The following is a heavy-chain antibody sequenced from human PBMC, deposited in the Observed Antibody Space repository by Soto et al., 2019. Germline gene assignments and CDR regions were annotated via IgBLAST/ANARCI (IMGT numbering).Heavy chain of an antibody. CDR2: IFHRGTT. J-gene: IGHJ4*02. D-gene: IGHD3-22*01. CDR1: GYSISSGFY. Sequence: SEPLSLTCAVSGYSISSGFYWGWLRQPPGKGPQWIGNIFHRGTTYYNPSLMSRAAISVDTAKNEFSLRLSAVTAADTAVYYCARVDSPYYYNSSGYFTYWGQGALVTVSS. V-gene: IGHV4-38-2*01. CDR3: ARVDSPYYYNSSGYFTY.